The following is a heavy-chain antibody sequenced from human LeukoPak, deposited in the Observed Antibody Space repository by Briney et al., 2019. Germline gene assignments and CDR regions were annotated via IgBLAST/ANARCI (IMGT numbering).Heavy chain of an antibody. CDR1: GYTFTNYG. D-gene: IGHD3-10*01. V-gene: IGHV1-2*02. J-gene: IGHJ5*02. Sequence: ASVKVSCKASGYTFTNYGISWVRQAPGQGLEWMGWINPNSGGTNYAQKFQGRVTMTRDTSISTAYMELSRLRSDDTAVYYCARDLLRFGEEGFDPWGQGTLVTVSS. CDR2: INPNSGGT. CDR3: ARDLLRFGEEGFDP.